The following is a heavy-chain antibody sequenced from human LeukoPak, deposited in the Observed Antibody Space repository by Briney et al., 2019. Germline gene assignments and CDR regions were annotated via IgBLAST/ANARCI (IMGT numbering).Heavy chain of an antibody. CDR1: GLTLGTYG. CDR3: AKAAVTGTRYHFDY. D-gene: IGHD6-19*01. Sequence: GGCLRLSCAASGLTLGTYGMSWVRQVPGKGLEWVSGVSGSGGSTYYADSVKGRFTISSDNSKSTLYLQMTSLSAEDTAVYYCAKAAVTGTRYHFDYWGQGTLVTVSS. V-gene: IGHV3-23*01. CDR2: VSGSGGST. J-gene: IGHJ4*02.